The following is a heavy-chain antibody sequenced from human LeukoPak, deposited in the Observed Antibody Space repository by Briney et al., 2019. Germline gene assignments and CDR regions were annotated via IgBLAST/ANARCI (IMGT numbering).Heavy chain of an antibody. V-gene: IGHV3-7*01. D-gene: IGHD3/OR15-3a*01. CDR2: IKEDGSGT. J-gene: IGHJ4*02. CDR1: GFTFSTYW. CDR3: ARDNWTDY. Sequence: RGSLRLSSAASGFTFSTYWMTWVRQAPGKGLEWVANIKEDGSGTYYVDSVKCRFTFSRDSAKNSLYLQMNNLRVEDTAVYYCARDNWTDYWGQGTLVTVSS.